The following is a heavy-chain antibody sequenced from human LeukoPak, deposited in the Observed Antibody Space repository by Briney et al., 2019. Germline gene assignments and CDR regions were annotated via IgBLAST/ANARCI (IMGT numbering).Heavy chain of an antibody. CDR1: GFIFSSYD. CDR3: AKDGLIRFFDY. V-gene: IGHV3-30*18. Sequence: GGSLRLSCAASGFIFSSYDMYWVRQAPGQGLEWVAGISNDGNNKQYADSVKGRFTISRDNSKHTPYLQMNSLRAEETTVYHCAKDGLIRFFDYWGQGTLVTVSS. J-gene: IGHJ4*02. CDR2: ISNDGNNK. D-gene: IGHD2-8*01.